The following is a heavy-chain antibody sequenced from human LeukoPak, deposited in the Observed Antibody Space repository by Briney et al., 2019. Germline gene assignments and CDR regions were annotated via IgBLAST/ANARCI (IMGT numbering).Heavy chain of an antibody. D-gene: IGHD4-17*01. CDR1: GDIFTGYY. V-gene: IGHV1-2*02. J-gene: IGHJ3*02. CDR2: INPNSGGT. Sequence: ASVKVSCKASGDIFTGYYMHWVRQAPGQGLEWMGWINPNSGGTNYAQKFHGRVTMTRDTSISTADMELSRLRSDDTAVYYCAGSYDYGDYVSAFDIWGQGTMVTVYS. CDR3: AGSYDYGDYVSAFDI.